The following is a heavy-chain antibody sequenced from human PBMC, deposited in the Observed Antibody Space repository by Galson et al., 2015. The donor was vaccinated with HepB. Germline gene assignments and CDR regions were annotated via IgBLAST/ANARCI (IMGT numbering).Heavy chain of an antibody. CDR2: IRSKANSYAT. Sequence: SLRLSCAASGFTFSGSAMHWVRQASGKGLEWVGRIRSKANSYATAYAASVKGRFTISRDDSKNTAYLQMNSLKTEDTAVYYCLIPGGYGGRCSSDYWGQGTLVTVSS. V-gene: IGHV3-73*01. D-gene: IGHD4-23*01. CDR1: GFTFSGSA. CDR3: LIPGGYGGRCSSDY. J-gene: IGHJ4*02.